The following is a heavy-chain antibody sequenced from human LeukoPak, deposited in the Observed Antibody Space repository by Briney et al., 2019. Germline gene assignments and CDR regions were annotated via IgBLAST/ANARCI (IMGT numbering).Heavy chain of an antibody. J-gene: IGHJ3*02. V-gene: IGHV5-51*01. CDR3: VRSPGDGWSFGVDDI. CDR1: GYNFANYC. D-gene: IGHD5-24*01. CDR2: FHGSDSST. Sequence: GESLKISCKASGYNFANYCIGWVRQMPGKSLEWMGIFHGSDSSTRYSPSFQGQVTISADKSISTAYLHWSSLSASGTAMYYCVRSPGDGWSFGVDDIWGQGTMVSVSS.